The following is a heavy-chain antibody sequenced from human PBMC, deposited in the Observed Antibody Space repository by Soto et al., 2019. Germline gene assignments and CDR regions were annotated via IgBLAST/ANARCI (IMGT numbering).Heavy chain of an antibody. CDR2: ISAYNGNT. J-gene: IGHJ3*02. Sequence: ASVKVSCKASGYTFTSYGISWVRQAPGQGLEWMGWISAYNGNTNYAQKLQGRVTMTTDTSTSTAYMELRSLRSDDTAVYYCARGGPDYYDSIGAFDIWGQGTMVTVSS. CDR1: GYTFTSYG. D-gene: IGHD3-22*01. V-gene: IGHV1-18*04. CDR3: ARGGPDYYDSIGAFDI.